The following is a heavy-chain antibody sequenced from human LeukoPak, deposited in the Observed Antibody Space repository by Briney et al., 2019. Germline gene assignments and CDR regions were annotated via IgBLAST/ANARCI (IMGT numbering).Heavy chain of an antibody. D-gene: IGHD3-10*01. CDR2: FDPEDGET. J-gene: IGHJ6*02. Sequence: ASVKVSCKVSGYTLTELSMHWVRQAPGKGLEWMGGFDPEDGETIYAQKFQGRVTMTEDTSTDTAYMELSSLRSEDTAVYYCARGSLVRGVIILTRDYYGMDVWGQGTTVTVSS. V-gene: IGHV1-24*01. CDR3: ARGSLVRGVIILTRDYYGMDV. CDR1: GYTLTELS.